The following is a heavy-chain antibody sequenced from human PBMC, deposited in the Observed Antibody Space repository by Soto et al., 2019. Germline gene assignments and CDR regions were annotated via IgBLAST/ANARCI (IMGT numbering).Heavy chain of an antibody. CDR1: GYTFTGYT. D-gene: IGHD2-15*01. CDR3: ARGIATGQLDP. Sequence: ASVKVSCTASGYTFTGYTMNWVRQAPGQRLEWMGWINPDNGNTKSSQKFQDRVIITRDTSASTAYMDLSSLRSEDTAVYYCARGIATGQLDPWGQGTLVIVSS. V-gene: IGHV1-3*01. CDR2: INPDNGNT. J-gene: IGHJ5*02.